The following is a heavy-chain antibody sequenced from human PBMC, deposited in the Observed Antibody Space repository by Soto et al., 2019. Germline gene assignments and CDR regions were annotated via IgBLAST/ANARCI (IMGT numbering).Heavy chain of an antibody. Sequence: ASVRVSCKASGYTFTSYYMHWVRQAPGQGLEWMGRINANDGNTNYAQKLQGRVTMTTDTSTSTVYMELRSLRSDDTAVYYCAREKSGVVNLIEFDYWGQGTQVTVSS. CDR3: AREKSGVVNLIEFDY. J-gene: IGHJ4*02. V-gene: IGHV1-46*01. D-gene: IGHD3-3*01. CDR1: GYTFTSYY. CDR2: INANDGNT.